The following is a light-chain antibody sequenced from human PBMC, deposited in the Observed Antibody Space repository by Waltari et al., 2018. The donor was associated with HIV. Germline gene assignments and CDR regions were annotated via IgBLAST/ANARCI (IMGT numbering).Light chain of an antibody. V-gene: IGLV2-11*01. Sequence: QSALTQPRSVSGSPGQSVTISCPGTSSDVGGYNYVSWYQQHPGKAPKRMIYDVSKRPSGVPDRFSGSKSGNTASLTISGLQAEDEADYYCCSYAGSYTSYVVFGGGTKLTVL. CDR3: CSYAGSYTSYVV. CDR2: DVS. CDR1: SSDVGGYNY. J-gene: IGLJ2*01.